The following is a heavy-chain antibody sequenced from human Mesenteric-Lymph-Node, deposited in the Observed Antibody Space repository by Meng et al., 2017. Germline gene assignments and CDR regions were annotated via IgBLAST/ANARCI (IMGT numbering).Heavy chain of an antibody. CDR2: IMPLFGPA. J-gene: IGHJ6*02. Sequence: SVKVSCKSSGGTFSNYAISWVRQAPGQGLEWMGGIMPLFGPAHYAQKLQGRGNVSADISTTTAHMELSSLTSENTAVYYCARGLYCDNSGYNHRGYFYGLDVWGPGTTVTVSS. CDR1: GGTFSNYA. V-gene: IGHV1-69*06. D-gene: IGHD3-22*01. CDR3: ARGLYCDNSGYNHRGYFYGLDV.